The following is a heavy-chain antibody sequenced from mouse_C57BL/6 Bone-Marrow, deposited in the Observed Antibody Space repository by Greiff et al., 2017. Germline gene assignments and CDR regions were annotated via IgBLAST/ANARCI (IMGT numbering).Heavy chain of an antibody. CDR1: GYTFTDHT. CDR3: ARQLGLRKGWFAY. V-gene: IGHV1-78*01. Sequence: VQLKESDAELVKPGASVKISCKVSGYTFTDHTIHWMKQRPEQGLEWIGYIYPRDGSTKYNEKFKGKATLTADKSSSTAYMQLNSLTFEDSAVYFCARQLGLRKGWFAYWGQGTLVTVSA. D-gene: IGHD3-1*01. J-gene: IGHJ3*01. CDR2: IYPRDGST.